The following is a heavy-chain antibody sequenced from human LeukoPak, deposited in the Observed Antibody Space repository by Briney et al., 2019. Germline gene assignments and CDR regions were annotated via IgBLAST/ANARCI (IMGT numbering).Heavy chain of an antibody. CDR3: ARGNYGYAFDI. Sequence: ASVKVSCKASGYTFTAYYLHWVRQAPGQGLEWMGWINPNSGVTNYAQKFRGRVTMTRDTSINTAYMELSRLRSEDTALYYCARGNYGYAFDIWGQGTMVPVSS. V-gene: IGHV1-2*02. J-gene: IGHJ3*02. D-gene: IGHD1-7*01. CDR2: INPNSGVT. CDR1: GYTFTAYY.